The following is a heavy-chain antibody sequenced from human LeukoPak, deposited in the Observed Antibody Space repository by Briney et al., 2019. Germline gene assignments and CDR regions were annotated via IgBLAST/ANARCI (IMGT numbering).Heavy chain of an antibody. CDR2: ISGSGGST. J-gene: IGHJ3*02. D-gene: IGHD3-3*01. V-gene: IGHV3-23*01. Sequence: GGSLRLSCAASGFTFSSYAMSWVRQAPGKGLEWVSAISGSGGSTYYADSVKGRFTISRDNSKNTLYLQMNSLRAEDTAVYYRSRQAYDFWSGYFPRGDAFDIWGQGTMVTVSS. CDR1: GFTFSSYA. CDR3: SRQAYDFWSGYFPRGDAFDI.